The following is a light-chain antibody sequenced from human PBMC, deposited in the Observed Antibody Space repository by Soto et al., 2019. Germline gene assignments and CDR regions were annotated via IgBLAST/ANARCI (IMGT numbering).Light chain of an antibody. V-gene: IGKV3-15*01. CDR2: GAS. CDR3: QQSNNWPLS. CDR1: QSVNSR. J-gene: IGKJ4*01. Sequence: EIVMTQSPATLSVSPGDRVTLSCRASQSVNSRLAWYQQNPGQAPRLLIYGASTRATDIPARFSGSGSGTVFTLIISSLQSEDFGVYYCQQSNNWPLSFGGGTKVEIK.